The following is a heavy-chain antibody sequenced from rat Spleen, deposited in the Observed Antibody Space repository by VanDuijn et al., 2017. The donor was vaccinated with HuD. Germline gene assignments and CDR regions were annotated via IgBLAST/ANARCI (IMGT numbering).Heavy chain of an antibody. CDR2: ITASGVNT. CDR1: GFTFSNYY. CDR3: ARPSYGFPFAY. V-gene: IGHV5-25*01. Sequence: EVQLVESGGGLVQPGRSLKLSCTASGFTFSNYYMAWVRQAPTKGLEWVTYITASGVNTYYRDSVKGRFTISRDNAKSTLYLQMDSLRSEDTATYYCARPSYGFPFAYWGQGTLVTVSS. J-gene: IGHJ3*01. D-gene: IGHD1-3*01.